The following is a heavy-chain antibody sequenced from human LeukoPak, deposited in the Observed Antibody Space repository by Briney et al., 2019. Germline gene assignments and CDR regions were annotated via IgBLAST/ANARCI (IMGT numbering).Heavy chain of an antibody. CDR3: AKDNYYGDYEVTSIFGVD. Sequence: GGSLRLPCAASGFTFSSHGMHWVRQAPGKGLEWVAFIRYDGRNKYYADSMKGRFTISRDNSKNTLYLQMNSLRAEDTAVYYCAKDNYYGDYEVTSIFGVDWGQGTLVTVSS. CDR2: IRYDGRNK. D-gene: IGHD3-10*01. V-gene: IGHV3-30*02. J-gene: IGHJ4*02. CDR1: GFTFSSHG.